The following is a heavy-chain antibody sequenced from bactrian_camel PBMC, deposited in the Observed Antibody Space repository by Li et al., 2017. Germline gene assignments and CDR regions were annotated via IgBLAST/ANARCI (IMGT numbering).Heavy chain of an antibody. CDR3: AADRARWAVGSCGLNDYHY. CDR1: GYTYSAHC. CDR2: MDGYGQT. J-gene: IGHJ4*01. V-gene: IGHV3S55*01. D-gene: IGHD5*01. Sequence: HVQLVESGGGSVQAGGSLRLSCAFSGYTYSAHCMGWFRQAPGKERERVATMDGYGQTVYTAPSVKGRFTLVKDKDKNVLYLQMNSLKVEDTAMYYCAADRARWAVGSCGLNDYHYWGQGTQVTVS.